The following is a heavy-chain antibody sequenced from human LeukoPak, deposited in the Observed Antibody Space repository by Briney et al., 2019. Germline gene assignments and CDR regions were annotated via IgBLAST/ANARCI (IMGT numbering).Heavy chain of an antibody. D-gene: IGHD6-19*01. V-gene: IGHV3-30-3*01. CDR1: GFTFSSYA. CDR2: ISYDGSNK. CDR3: ARVHGLVLYYYYGRDV. Sequence: QSGGSLRLSCAASGFTFSSYAMHWVRQAPGKGLEWVAVISYDGSNKYYADSVKGRFTISRDNSKNTLYLQMNSLRAEDTAVYYCARVHGLVLYYYYGRDVWGQGTTVTVSS. J-gene: IGHJ6*02.